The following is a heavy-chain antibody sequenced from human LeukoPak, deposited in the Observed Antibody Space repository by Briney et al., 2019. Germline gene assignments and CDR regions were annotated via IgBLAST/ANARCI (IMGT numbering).Heavy chain of an antibody. Sequence: VGSHRLSCAASVFTFPSYGMDWVRQAPGKGLEWVAIIWYDGSKKYYADSVKGRFTISRDNSKNTLSLQMNSLRAEDTGVYYCARDGHQWLFDYWGQGTLINVSS. CDR2: IWYDGSKK. CDR1: VFTFPSYG. J-gene: IGHJ4*02. D-gene: IGHD5-18*01. CDR3: ARDGHQWLFDY. V-gene: IGHV3-33*01.